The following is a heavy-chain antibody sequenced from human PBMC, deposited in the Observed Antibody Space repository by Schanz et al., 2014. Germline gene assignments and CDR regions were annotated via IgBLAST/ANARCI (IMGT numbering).Heavy chain of an antibody. Sequence: EVQLVESGGGLIQPGGSLRLSCAASGFTFNNFGMNWVRQAPGKGLEWVSCITGGSTTYTYYADSVRGRFTISRDNAKNSLFLQMNSLRAEDTAVYYCAGGEYQLLYGNWGQGTLVTVSS. CDR2: ITGGSTTYT. CDR3: AGGEYQLLYGN. J-gene: IGHJ4*02. D-gene: IGHD2-2*02. CDR1: GFTFNNFG. V-gene: IGHV3-21*01.